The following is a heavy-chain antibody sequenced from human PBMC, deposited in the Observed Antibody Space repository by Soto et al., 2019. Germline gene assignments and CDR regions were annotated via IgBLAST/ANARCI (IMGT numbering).Heavy chain of an antibody. Sequence: VGSLRLSCAASGFTVSSNYMSWVRQAPGKGLEWVSVIYSGGSTYYADSVKGRFTISRDNSKNTLYLQMNSLRAEDTAVYYCSVTVSSSWYFDYWGQGTQVTVSS. CDR1: GFTVSSNY. D-gene: IGHD6-13*01. CDR3: SVTVSSSWYFDY. CDR2: IYSGGST. V-gene: IGHV3-53*01. J-gene: IGHJ4*02.